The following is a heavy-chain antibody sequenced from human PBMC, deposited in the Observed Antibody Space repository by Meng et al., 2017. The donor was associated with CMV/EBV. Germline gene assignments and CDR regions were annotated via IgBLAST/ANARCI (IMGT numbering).Heavy chain of an antibody. Sequence: ASVKVSCKASGYTFSNYYIHLIRQAPGQGLEWMGIINPSGGSTSYAQKFQGRVTMTRDTSTSTVYMELSSLRSEDTAVYYCARLVSGSYYRYFDYWGQGTPVTVSS. CDR1: GYTFSNYY. D-gene: IGHD1-26*01. J-gene: IGHJ4*02. V-gene: IGHV1-46*01. CDR3: ARLVSGSYYRYFDY. CDR2: INPSGGST.